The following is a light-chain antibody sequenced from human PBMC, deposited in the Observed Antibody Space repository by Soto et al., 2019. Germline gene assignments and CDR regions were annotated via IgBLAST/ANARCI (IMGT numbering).Light chain of an antibody. CDR1: QSISTY. CDR3: QQSYSTPWT. V-gene: IGKV1-39*01. J-gene: IGKJ1*01. Sequence: DIQMTQSPSSLSASAGDRVTITCRAGQSISTYVNWYQQKPGKAPKVLIYGASNLQSGVPSRFSGSGSGTDFTLTITGLHPEDFATYYCQQSYSTPWTVGQGTKVDIK. CDR2: GAS.